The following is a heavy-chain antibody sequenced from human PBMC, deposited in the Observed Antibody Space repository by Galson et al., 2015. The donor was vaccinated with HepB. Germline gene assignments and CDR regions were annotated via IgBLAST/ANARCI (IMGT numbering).Heavy chain of an antibody. CDR1: GYTFTSYY. V-gene: IGHV1-46*01. Sequence: SVKVSCKASGYTFTSYYMHWVRQAPGQGLEWMGIINPSGGSTSYAQKFQGRVTMTRDTSTSTVYMELSSLRSDDTAVDYCARGGAVLGTKFNWFDPWGQGTLVTVSS. D-gene: IGHD2/OR15-2a*01. CDR3: ARGGAVLGTKFNWFDP. J-gene: IGHJ5*02. CDR2: INPSGGST.